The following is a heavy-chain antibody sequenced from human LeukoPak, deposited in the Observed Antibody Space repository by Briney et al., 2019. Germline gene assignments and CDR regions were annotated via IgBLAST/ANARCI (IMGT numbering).Heavy chain of an antibody. D-gene: IGHD2-8*02. CDR2: INKDGTEK. CDR1: EFTSSAVW. J-gene: IGHJ6*04. Sequence: GGSLRLSCAASEFTSSAVWMTWVRRPPGKGLEWVADINKDGTEKEYVDSVKGRFSIFRDNAKNSVFLQMNSLRAEDTAAYYCAIFAGAVPGNLLLWGKGTTVIVSA. V-gene: IGHV3-7*01. CDR3: AIFAGAVPGNLLL.